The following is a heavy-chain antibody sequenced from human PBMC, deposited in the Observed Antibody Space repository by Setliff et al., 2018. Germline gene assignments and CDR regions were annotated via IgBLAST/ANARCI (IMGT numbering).Heavy chain of an antibody. J-gene: IGHJ4*02. CDR3: ARKVEQWLTPHFDQ. CDR1: GASIRNYY. V-gene: IGHV4-59*01. D-gene: IGHD6-19*01. Sequence: KTSETLSLTCTVSGASIRNYYWTWIRQPPGKGLEWIGYVHFTGSTNYNPSLKSRVTMSADVSKNQFSLKLSSVTAADTAVYYCARKVEQWLTPHFDQWGQGALVTVSS. CDR2: VHFTGST.